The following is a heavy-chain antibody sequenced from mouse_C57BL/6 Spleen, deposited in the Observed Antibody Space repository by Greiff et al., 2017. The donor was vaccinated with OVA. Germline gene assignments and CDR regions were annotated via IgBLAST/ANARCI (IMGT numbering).Heavy chain of an antibody. V-gene: IGHV1-26*01. CDR3: ARTGYGSSYEYFDV. Sequence: EVQLQQSGPELVKPGASVKISCKASGYTFTDYYMNWVKQSHGKSLEWIGDINPNNGGTSYNQKFKGKATLTVDKSSSTAYMELRSLTSEDSAVYYCARTGYGSSYEYFDVWGTGTTVTVSS. CDR2: INPNNGGT. J-gene: IGHJ1*03. D-gene: IGHD1-1*01. CDR1: GYTFTDYY.